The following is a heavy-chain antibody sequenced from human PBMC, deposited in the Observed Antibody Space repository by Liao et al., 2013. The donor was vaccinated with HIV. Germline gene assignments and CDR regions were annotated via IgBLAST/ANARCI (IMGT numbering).Heavy chain of an antibody. J-gene: IGHJ6*03. Sequence: QVQLQESGPGLVKPSETLSLTCTVSGGSISSYYWSWIRQPPGKGLEWIGYIYYSGSTNYNPSLKSRVTISVDTSKNQFSLKLSSVTAADTAVYHCAREGITVTTRLTYYMDVWGKGTTVTVSS. CDR3: AREGITVTTRLTYYMDV. V-gene: IGHV4-59*01. CDR2: IYYSGST. CDR1: GGSISSYY. D-gene: IGHD4-17*01.